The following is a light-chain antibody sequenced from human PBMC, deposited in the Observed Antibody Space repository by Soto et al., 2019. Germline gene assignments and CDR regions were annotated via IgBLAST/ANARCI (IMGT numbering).Light chain of an antibody. CDR3: QKYSSVIG. CDR2: AAS. CDR1: QGIRNF. J-gene: IGKJ3*01. V-gene: IGKV1-27*01. Sequence: DIQMTQSPTSLSASVGDRDTITCRASQGIRNFVAWYQQKPGKAPKLLTYAASTLQSGVPSRFSGSGSGTYFTLTIDSLQPEDVATYSSQKYSSVIGFGPGTKVEIK.